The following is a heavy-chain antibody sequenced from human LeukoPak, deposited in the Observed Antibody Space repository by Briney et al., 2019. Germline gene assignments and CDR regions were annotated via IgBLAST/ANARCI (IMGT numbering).Heavy chain of an antibody. CDR2: IIPIFGTA. D-gene: IGHD1-26*01. CDR1: EGTFSTYT. CDR3: ARAVGGDYYYMDV. J-gene: IGHJ6*03. V-gene: IGHV1-69*05. Sequence: SVKVSCKASEGTFSTYTISWVRQAPGQGLECMGRIIPIFGTANDAQKFQGRVTITTDESTSTAYMGLSSLRSEDTAVYYCARAVGGDYYYMDVWGKGTTVTVSS.